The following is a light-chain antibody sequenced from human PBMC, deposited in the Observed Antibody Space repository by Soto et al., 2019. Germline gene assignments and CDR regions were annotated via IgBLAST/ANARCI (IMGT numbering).Light chain of an antibody. CDR1: QSISTW. CDR3: QQYKNYLT. J-gene: IGKJ3*01. V-gene: IGKV1-5*01. CDR2: VAS. Sequence: DIQMTQSPSTLSASVGDRVTITCRASQSISTWLAWYQQKPGKAPKVLIYVASSLESGVPSRFSGSGSGTEFTLTISSLQPDDFATYYCQQYKNYLTFGPGTKVDIK.